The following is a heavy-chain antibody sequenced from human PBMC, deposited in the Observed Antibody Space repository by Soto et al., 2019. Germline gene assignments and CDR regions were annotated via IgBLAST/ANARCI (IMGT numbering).Heavy chain of an antibody. Sequence: PSETLSLTCTVSGGSISSSSYYWGWIRQPPGKGLEWIGSIYYSGSTYYNPSLKSRVTISVDTSKNQFALKLSSVTAADTAVYYCAVGESDFWSGYHWFDPWGQGTLVTVSS. CDR1: GGSISSSSYY. D-gene: IGHD3-3*01. CDR3: AVGESDFWSGYHWFDP. J-gene: IGHJ5*02. V-gene: IGHV4-39*01. CDR2: IYYSGST.